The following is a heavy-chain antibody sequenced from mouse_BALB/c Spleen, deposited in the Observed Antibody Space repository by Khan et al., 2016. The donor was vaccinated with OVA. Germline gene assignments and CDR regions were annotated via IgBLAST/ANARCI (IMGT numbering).Heavy chain of an antibody. Sequence: EVQLQESGPGLVKPSQSLSLTCTVTGYSITSDYAWNWIRQFPGNKLEWMGYISNSGNTNYNPSLKRRISITRDTSKNQFFLQLNSVSTEDTATYYCASELGRYYAMDYWGQGTSVTGSS. D-gene: IGHD4-1*01. J-gene: IGHJ4*01. CDR2: ISNSGNT. CDR1: GYSITSDYA. CDR3: ASELGRYYAMDY. V-gene: IGHV3-2*02.